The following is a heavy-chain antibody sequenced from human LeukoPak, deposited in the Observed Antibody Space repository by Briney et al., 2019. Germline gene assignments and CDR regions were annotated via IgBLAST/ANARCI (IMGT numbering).Heavy chain of an antibody. J-gene: IGHJ6*02. D-gene: IGHD3-3*01. Sequence: VASVTVSCKASGYTFTNYDIHWVRQAAGQGVEWVGWMNPNSGNTGYAQKFQGRVTMTRNTSISTAYMELSRLRSEDTAVYYCARGEDYDFWSGYLGHYYYYYGMDVWGQGTTVTVSS. CDR2: MNPNSGNT. CDR3: ARGEDYDFWSGYLGHYYYYYGMDV. V-gene: IGHV1-8*01. CDR1: GYTFTNYD.